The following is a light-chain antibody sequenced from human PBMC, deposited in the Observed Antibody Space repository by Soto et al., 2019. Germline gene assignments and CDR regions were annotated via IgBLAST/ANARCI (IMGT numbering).Light chain of an antibody. Sequence: EIVLTQSPGTRSLSPGERATLSCRASQSVSSSYLAWYQQKPGQAPRLLIYGASSRATGIPDRFSGSGSGTDLTLTISRLEPEDFAVYYCQQYGRSPFTFGHGTKVDI. V-gene: IGKV3-20*01. J-gene: IGKJ3*01. CDR3: QQYGRSPFT. CDR2: GAS. CDR1: QSVSSSY.